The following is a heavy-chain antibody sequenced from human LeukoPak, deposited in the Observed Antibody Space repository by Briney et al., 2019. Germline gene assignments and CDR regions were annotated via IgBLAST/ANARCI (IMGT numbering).Heavy chain of an antibody. Sequence: GGSLRLSCAASGFTFNRYEFIWVRQAPGKGLEWVSYIHTTATTIYYADSVKGRFSISRDNAKSSLYLQMNSLRAEDTAVYYCAKWYPGNMDGWGKGTTVTVSS. D-gene: IGHD2-2*01. CDR2: IHTTATTI. V-gene: IGHV3-48*03. J-gene: IGHJ6*04. CDR3: AKWYPGNMDG. CDR1: GFTFNRYE.